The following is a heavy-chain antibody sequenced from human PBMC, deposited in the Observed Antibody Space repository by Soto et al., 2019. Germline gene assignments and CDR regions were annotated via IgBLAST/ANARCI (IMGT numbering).Heavy chain of an antibody. J-gene: IGHJ6*02. D-gene: IGHD3-3*01. CDR3: ARSDPEVTTGMDV. V-gene: IGHV5-51*01. CDR2: IYPGDSET. Sequence: ESLKISCKRSGYSFTSYWIGWVRQMPGKGLEWMGIIYPGDSETRYSPSFQGQVTISADKSISTAYLQWLRLKASHTTMYYWARSDPEVTTGMDVWGQGTTVTVSS. CDR1: GYSFTSYW.